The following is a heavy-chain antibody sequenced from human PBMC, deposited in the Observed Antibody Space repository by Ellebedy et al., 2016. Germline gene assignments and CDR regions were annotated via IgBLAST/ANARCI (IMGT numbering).Heavy chain of an antibody. V-gene: IGHV4-4*07. CDR3: ARDWGITMVRGVQDYYYMDV. J-gene: IGHJ6*03. D-gene: IGHD3-10*01. CDR1: GGSISSYY. CDR2: IYTSGST. Sequence: GSLRLXXTVSGGSISSYYWSWIRQPAGKGLEWIGRIYTSGSTNYNPSLKSRVTMSVDTSKNQFSLKLSSVTAADTAVYYCARDWGITMVRGVQDYYYMDVWGKGTTVTVSS.